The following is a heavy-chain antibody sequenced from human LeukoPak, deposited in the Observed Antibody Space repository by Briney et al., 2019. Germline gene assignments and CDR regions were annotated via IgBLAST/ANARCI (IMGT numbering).Heavy chain of an antibody. CDR1: GYTFTDYY. V-gene: IGHV1-2*02. D-gene: IGHD3-16*02. J-gene: IGHJ4*02. CDR3: ARVYRGDFDY. CDR2: INPNSGGT. Sequence: ASVTVSCKASGYTFTDYYMHWVRQAPGQGLEWTGWINPNSGGTNYAQKFQGRVTMTRDTSISTAYMELSRLRSDDTAVYYCARVYRGDFDYWGQGTLVTVSS.